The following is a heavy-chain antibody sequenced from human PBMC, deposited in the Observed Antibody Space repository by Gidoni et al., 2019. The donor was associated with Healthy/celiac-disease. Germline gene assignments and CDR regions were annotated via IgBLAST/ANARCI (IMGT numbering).Heavy chain of an antibody. CDR3: ARAPDDYGDQYYYYYYGMDV. V-gene: IGHV3-66*01. J-gene: IGHJ6*02. D-gene: IGHD4-17*01. CDR2: IYSGGST. Sequence: EVQLVESGGGLVQPGGSLRLSCAASGFTVSSHYMSWVRQAPGKGLGWVSVIYSGGSTYYADSVKGRFTISRDNSKNTLYLQMNSLRAEDTAVYYCARAPDDYGDQYYYYYYGMDVWGQGTTVTVSS. CDR1: GFTVSSHY.